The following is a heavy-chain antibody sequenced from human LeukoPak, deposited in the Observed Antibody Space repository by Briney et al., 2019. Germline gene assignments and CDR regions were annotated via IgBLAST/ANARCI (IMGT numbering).Heavy chain of an antibody. D-gene: IGHD6-13*01. J-gene: IGHJ4*02. Sequence: TGGSLRLSCVASGFTFRSFWMSWVRQAPGKGLEFVANIDQDGSVRNYVDSVKGRFIISRDNAKNSLYLQMDSLRAEDTAVYFCARDPGSSSFDYWGLGTPVTVSS. CDR1: GFTFRSFW. CDR3: ARDPGSSSFDY. V-gene: IGHV3-7*01. CDR2: IDQDGSVR.